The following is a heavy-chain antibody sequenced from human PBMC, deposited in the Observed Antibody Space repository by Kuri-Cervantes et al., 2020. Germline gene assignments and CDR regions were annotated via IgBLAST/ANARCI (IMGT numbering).Heavy chain of an antibody. CDR2: IIPIFGTA. Sequence: SVKVSYKASGGTFSSYAISWVRQAPGQGLEWMGGIIPIFGTANYAQKFQGRVTITADESTSTAYMELNSLRAEDTAVYYCAKDRYYYGSGSYLVQAPFDPWGQGTLVTVSS. CDR1: GGTFSSYA. D-gene: IGHD3-10*01. V-gene: IGHV1-69*13. J-gene: IGHJ5*02. CDR3: AKDRYYYGSGSYLVQAPFDP.